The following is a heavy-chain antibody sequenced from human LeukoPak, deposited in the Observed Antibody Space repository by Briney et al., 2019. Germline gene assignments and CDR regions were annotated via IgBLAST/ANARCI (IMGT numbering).Heavy chain of an antibody. D-gene: IGHD6-19*01. CDR1: GFTFSSYG. J-gene: IGHJ4*02. V-gene: IGHV3-33*08. CDR2: IWYDGSNK. Sequence: GGSLRLSCAASGFTFSSYGMHWVRQTPGKGLEWVAVIWYDGSNKDYADSVKGRFTISRDNSKNTLYLQMNSLRGEDTAVYYCARDGAEAGLGKFGYWGQGTLVTVSS. CDR3: ARDGAEAGLGKFGY.